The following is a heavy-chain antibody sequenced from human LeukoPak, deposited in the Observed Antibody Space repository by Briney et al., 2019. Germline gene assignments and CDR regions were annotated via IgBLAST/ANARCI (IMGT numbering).Heavy chain of an antibody. CDR2: IYYSGST. CDR3: ARLYASSWYNFDS. D-gene: IGHD6-13*01. CDR1: GGSISSTSYY. V-gene: IGHV4-39*01. Sequence: SETLSLTCIVSGGSISSTSYYWGWIRQPPGEELEWIGNIYYSGSTYYHPSLKSRVTMSVDASKNQFSLKLTSVTATDTALYYCARLYASSWYNFDSWGQGTLVTVSS. J-gene: IGHJ4*02.